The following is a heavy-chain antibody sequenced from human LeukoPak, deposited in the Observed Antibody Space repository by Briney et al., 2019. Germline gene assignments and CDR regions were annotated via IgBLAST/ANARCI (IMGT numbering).Heavy chain of an antibody. CDR3: ARSRLHPIIFDY. CDR1: GGSFSGYY. V-gene: IGHV4-34*01. J-gene: IGHJ4*02. D-gene: IGHD5-24*01. CDR2: INHSGST. Sequence: SETLSLTCVVYGGSFSGYYWSWIRQPPGKGLEWIGEINHSGSTNYNPSLKSRVIISVDTSKNQFSLKLTSVTAADTVVYYCARSRLHPIIFDYWGQGTLVTVSS.